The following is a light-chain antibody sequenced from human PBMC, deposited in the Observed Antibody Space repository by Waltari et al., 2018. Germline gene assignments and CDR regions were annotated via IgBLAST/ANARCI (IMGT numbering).Light chain of an antibody. CDR2: KAS. J-gene: IGKJ2*01. CDR3: QQYNSYSRT. V-gene: IGKV1-5*03. Sequence: DIQMTQSPSTLSASVGDRFTITCRASQSISSWLAWYQQKPGKAPKLLIYKASSLESGVPSRFSGSGSGTEFTLTISSLQPDDFATYYCQQYNSYSRTFGQGTKLEI. CDR1: QSISSW.